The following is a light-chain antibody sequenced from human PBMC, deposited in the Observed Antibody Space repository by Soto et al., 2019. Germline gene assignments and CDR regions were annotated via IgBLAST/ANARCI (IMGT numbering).Light chain of an antibody. CDR1: QSVNIH. J-gene: IGKJ1*01. V-gene: IGKV3D-15*01. Sequence: EIVLTQSPGTLSVAPGERSTLSCRASQSVNIHLAWYQQKPGQAPRLLIYATSSRATGIPDRFSGSGSGTEFTLTISSLQSEDFAVYYCQQYYSTPQTFGQGTKVDIK. CDR2: ATS. CDR3: QQYYSTPQT.